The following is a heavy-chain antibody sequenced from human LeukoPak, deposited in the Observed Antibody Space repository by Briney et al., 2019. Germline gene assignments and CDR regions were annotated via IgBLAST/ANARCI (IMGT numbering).Heavy chain of an antibody. Sequence: SQTLSLTCAISGDSVSGNSAAWNWIRQSPSRGLEWLGRTYYRSKWYNDYAVSVKSRITINPDTSKNQFSLQLNSVTPEDTAVYYCARDSSGWDARYYYYYGMDVWGQGTTVTVSS. CDR3: ARDSSGWDARYYYYYGMDV. J-gene: IGHJ6*02. D-gene: IGHD6-19*01. V-gene: IGHV6-1*01. CDR2: TYYRSKWYN. CDR1: GDSVSGNSAA.